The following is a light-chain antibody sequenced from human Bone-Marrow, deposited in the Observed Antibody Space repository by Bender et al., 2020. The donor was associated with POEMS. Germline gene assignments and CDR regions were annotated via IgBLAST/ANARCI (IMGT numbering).Light chain of an antibody. CDR1: SSNIGAHA. CDR3: SSYSDSNTLL. CDR2: SSH. J-gene: IGLJ2*01. V-gene: IGLV1-44*01. Sequence: QSVLTQPPSASGTPGQRVTISCSGGSSNIGAHAVNWYQHLPGTAPKLLIYSSHRRPSGISNRFSGSKSGNTASLTISGLQAEDEADYFCSSYSDSNTLLFGGGTKLTVL.